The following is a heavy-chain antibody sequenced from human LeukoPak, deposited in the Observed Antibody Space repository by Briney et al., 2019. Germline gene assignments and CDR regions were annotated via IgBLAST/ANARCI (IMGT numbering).Heavy chain of an antibody. D-gene: IGHD3-16*01. CDR2: IRGNGGAT. Sequence: GGSLRLSCAASAFTFSSFAMSWVRQAPGKGLEWVSAIRGNGGATYYADSVKGRFTISRDNSKNTLSLQMSSLRVEDTAVYYCAKGAVFRSLVHLDYWGQGTLVTVSS. CDR3: AKGAVFRSLVHLDY. CDR1: AFTFSSFA. J-gene: IGHJ4*02. V-gene: IGHV3-23*01.